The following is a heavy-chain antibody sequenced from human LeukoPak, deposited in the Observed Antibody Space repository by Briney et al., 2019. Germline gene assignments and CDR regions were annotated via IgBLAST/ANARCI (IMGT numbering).Heavy chain of an antibody. Sequence: SEILSLTCTVSGGSISSYYWSWIRQPPGKGLEWIGYIYYSGSTNYNPSLKSRVTISVDTSKNQFSLKLSSVTAADTAVYYCARLNSGSYFYYWGQGTLVTVSS. CDR1: GGSISSYY. J-gene: IGHJ4*02. CDR2: IYYSGST. CDR3: ARLNSGSYFYY. V-gene: IGHV4-59*01. D-gene: IGHD1-26*01.